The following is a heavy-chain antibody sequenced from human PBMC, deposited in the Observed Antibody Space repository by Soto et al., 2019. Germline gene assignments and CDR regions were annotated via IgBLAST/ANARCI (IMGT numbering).Heavy chain of an antibody. Sequence: EVQLVESGGGLIQPGGSLRLSCAASGFIVSSTYMSWVRQAPGKGLEWVSVMYSGGRTNYADSVKGRFTISRNNSKNTLLLQMNSMRAEDTAVYYCARGEYAGGQFDYWGLGTPVTVSS. CDR2: MYSGGRT. D-gene: IGHD2-2*01. CDR1: GFIVSSTY. V-gene: IGHV3-53*01. CDR3: ARGEYAGGQFDY. J-gene: IGHJ4*02.